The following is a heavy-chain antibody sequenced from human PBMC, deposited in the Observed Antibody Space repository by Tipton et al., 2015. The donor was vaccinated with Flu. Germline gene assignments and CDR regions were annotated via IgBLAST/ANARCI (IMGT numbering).Heavy chain of an antibody. V-gene: IGHV3-33*08. CDR2: MWSVGSNQ. Sequence: SLRLSCAASTFTFSRYWMSWVRQAPGKGLEWVSVMWSVGSNQFYADSVKGRFTISRDNSKSTLYLQMDSLRVEDTAVYYCAGPRYFDWGQGTLVRVSS. D-gene: IGHD3-9*01. J-gene: IGHJ4*02. CDR1: TFTFSRYW. CDR3: AGPRYFD.